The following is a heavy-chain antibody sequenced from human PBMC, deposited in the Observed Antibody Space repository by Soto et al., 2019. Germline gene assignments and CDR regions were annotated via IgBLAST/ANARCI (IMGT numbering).Heavy chain of an antibody. CDR2: TYYRSKWYN. J-gene: IGHJ3*02. D-gene: IGHD6-13*01. Sequence: SHTLSLTGTISGDSVSSNSAAWNWIRQSPSRGLEWLGRTYYRSKWYNDYAVSVKSRITINPDTSKNQFSLQLNSVTPEDTAVYYCARDLQQQLDAFDIWGQGTMVTVSS. CDR1: GDSVSSNSAA. V-gene: IGHV6-1*01. CDR3: ARDLQQQLDAFDI.